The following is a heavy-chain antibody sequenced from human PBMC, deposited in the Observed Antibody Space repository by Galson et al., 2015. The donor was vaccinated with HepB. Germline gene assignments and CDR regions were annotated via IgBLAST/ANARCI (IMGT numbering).Heavy chain of an antibody. J-gene: IGHJ4*02. V-gene: IGHV1-24*01. CDR2: FDPEDGET. Sequence: SVKVSCKVSGYTLTELSMHWVRQAPGKGLEWMGGFDPEDGETIYAQKFQGRATMTEDTSTDTAYMELSSLRSEDTAVYYCATDQLSGSYLVFDYWGQGTLVTVSS. CDR3: ATDQLSGSYLVFDY. CDR1: GYTLTELS. D-gene: IGHD1-26*01.